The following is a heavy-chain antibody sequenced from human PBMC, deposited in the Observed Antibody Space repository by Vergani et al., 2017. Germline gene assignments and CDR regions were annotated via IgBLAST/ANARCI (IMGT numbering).Heavy chain of an antibody. J-gene: IGHJ4*02. V-gene: IGHV3-23*01. Sequence: EVQLLESGGGLVQPGGSLRLSCAASGFTFSSYAMSWVRQAPGKGLEWVSAISGSGGSTYYADSVKGRFTISRDNSKNTLYLQMNSLIAEDTAVYYCAKDLTIFGVAPIDYWGQGTLVTVSS. CDR2: ISGSGGST. CDR3: AKDLTIFGVAPIDY. CDR1: GFTFSSYA. D-gene: IGHD3-3*01.